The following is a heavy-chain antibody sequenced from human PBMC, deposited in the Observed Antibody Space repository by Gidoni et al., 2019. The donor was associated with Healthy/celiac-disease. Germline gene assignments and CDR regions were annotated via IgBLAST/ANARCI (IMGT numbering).Heavy chain of an antibody. CDR2: IYYSGST. V-gene: IGHV4-39*01. Sequence: QLQLQESGPGLVNPSETLSLTCTVSGGSISSSSYYWGWIRQPPGKGLEWIGSIYYSGSTYYNPSLKSRVTISVDTSKNQFSLKLSSVTAADTAVYYCARPPQHDYGDYEGYFQHWGQGTLVTVSS. J-gene: IGHJ1*01. CDR1: GGSISSSSYY. D-gene: IGHD4-17*01. CDR3: ARPPQHDYGDYEGYFQH.